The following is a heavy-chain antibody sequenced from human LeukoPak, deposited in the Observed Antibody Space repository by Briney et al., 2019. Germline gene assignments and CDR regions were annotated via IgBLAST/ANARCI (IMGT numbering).Heavy chain of an antibody. V-gene: IGHV3-53*01. J-gene: IGHJ4*02. D-gene: IGHD4-17*01. Sequence: GGSLRLSCAASGFTVSSNYMSWVRQAPGKGLEWVSVIYSGGSTYYADSVKGRFTISTDNSKNTLYLQMNSLRAEDTAVYYCARGTYGDYEYYFDYWGQGTLVTVSS. CDR1: GFTVSSNY. CDR3: ARGTYGDYEYYFDY. CDR2: IYSGGST.